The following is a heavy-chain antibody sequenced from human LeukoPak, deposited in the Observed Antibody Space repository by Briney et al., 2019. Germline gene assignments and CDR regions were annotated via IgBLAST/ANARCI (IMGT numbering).Heavy chain of an antibody. J-gene: IGHJ6*03. CDR1: DYTFTSYG. V-gene: IGHV1-69*06. Sequence: GASVKVSCKASDYTFTSYGISWVRQAPGQGLEWMGGIIPIFGTANYAQKFQGRVTITADKSTSTAYMELSSLRSEDTAVYYCAREGQDYYYMDVWGKGTTVTVSS. CDR3: AREGQDYYYMDV. CDR2: IIPIFGTA.